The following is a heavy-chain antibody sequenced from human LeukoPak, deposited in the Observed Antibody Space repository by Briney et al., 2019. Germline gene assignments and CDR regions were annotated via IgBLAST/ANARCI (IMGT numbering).Heavy chain of an antibody. CDR2: IYHSGST. V-gene: IGHV4-4*02. CDR3: ATQYSSSSGVDY. J-gene: IGHJ4*02. Sequence: PSKTLSLTCAVSGGSISSNNWWSWVRQPPGKGLEWIGEIYHSGSTNYNPSLKSRVTISVDKSKNQFSLKLSSVTAADTAVYYCATQYSSSSGVDYWGQGTLVTVSS. CDR1: GGSISSNNW. D-gene: IGHD6-6*01.